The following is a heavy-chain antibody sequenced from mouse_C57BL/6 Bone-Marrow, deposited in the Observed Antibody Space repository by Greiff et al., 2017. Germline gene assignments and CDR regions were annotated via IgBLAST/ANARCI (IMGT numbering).Heavy chain of an antibody. Sequence: QVQLQQPGAELVKPGASVKLSCKASGYTFSSYWMHWVKQRPGQGLEWIGMIHLNSGSTNYNEKFKSKATLTVDKSSSTADMQLSSLTSEDSAVFYWARRDYVYFDFWGQGTTLTVSS. CDR1: GYTFSSYW. J-gene: IGHJ2*01. CDR2: IHLNSGST. CDR3: ARRDYVYFDF. V-gene: IGHV1-64*01. D-gene: IGHD2-4*01.